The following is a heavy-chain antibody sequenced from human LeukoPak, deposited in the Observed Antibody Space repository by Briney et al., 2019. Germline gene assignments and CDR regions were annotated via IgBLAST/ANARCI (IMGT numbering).Heavy chain of an antibody. D-gene: IGHD3-22*01. CDR2: IHTTGST. V-gene: IGHV4-4*07. Sequence: SETLSLTCAVYGGSFSGYYWSWIRQPAGKGLEWIGRIHTTGSTNYNPSLKSRVTMSVDTSKNQFSLKLSSVTAADTAVYYCARDQYYYDSSAYLFDYWGQGTLVTVSS. J-gene: IGHJ4*02. CDR1: GGSFSGYY. CDR3: ARDQYYYDSSAYLFDY.